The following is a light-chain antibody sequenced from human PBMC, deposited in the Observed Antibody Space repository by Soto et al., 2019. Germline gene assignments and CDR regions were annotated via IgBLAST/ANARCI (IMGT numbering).Light chain of an antibody. CDR2: EVT. J-gene: IGLJ1*01. CDR3: PSFAGNNNFYV. Sequence: QSVLTQPPSASGSPGQSVTISCTGTSSDVGNYNLVSWYQQHPGQAPKLMIYEVTVRPSGVPDRFSGSKSGNTASLTVYGLQAEDEADYYCPSFAGNNNFYVFGTGTKVTVL. V-gene: IGLV2-8*01. CDR1: SSDVGNYNL.